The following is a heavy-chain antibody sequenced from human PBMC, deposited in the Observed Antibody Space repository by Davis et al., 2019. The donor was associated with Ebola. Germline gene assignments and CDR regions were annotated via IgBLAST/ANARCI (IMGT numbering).Heavy chain of an antibody. J-gene: IGHJ6*02. Sequence: AASVKVSCKASGYTFTSYYMHWVRQAPGQGLEWMGIINPSGGSTSYAQKFQGRVTMTRDTSTSTVYMELSSLRSEDAAVYYCARVLRNYGMDVWGQGTTVTVSS. V-gene: IGHV1-46*01. CDR1: GYTFTSYY. CDR2: INPSGGST. CDR3: ARVLRNYGMDV.